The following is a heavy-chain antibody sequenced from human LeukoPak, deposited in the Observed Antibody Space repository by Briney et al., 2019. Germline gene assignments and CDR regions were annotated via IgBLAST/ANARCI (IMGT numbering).Heavy chain of an antibody. CDR1: GASISSYY. V-gene: IGHV4-59*01. D-gene: IGHD2-15*01. CDR3: ARTLGYCSGGSCNGDAFDI. CDR2: IYYSGST. J-gene: IGHJ3*02. Sequence: SETLSLTCTVSGASISSYYWSSIRQPPGKGLEWIVYIYYSGSTNYNPSLKSRVTMSVDTSKNQFSLKLSSVSAADTAVYYCARTLGYCSGGSCNGDAFDIWGQGTMVTVSS.